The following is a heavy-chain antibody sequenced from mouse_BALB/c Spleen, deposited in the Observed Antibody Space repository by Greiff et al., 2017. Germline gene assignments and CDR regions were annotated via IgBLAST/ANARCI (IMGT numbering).Heavy chain of an antibody. CDR3: ARLEGNYVGAMDY. Sequence: VQLQESGAELARPGASVKLSCKASGYTFTSYWMQWVKQRPGQGLEWIGAIYPGDGDTRYTQKFKGKATLTADKSSSTAYMQLSSLASEDSAVYYCARLEGNYVGAMDYWGQGTSVTVSS. D-gene: IGHD2-1*01. J-gene: IGHJ4*01. CDR1: GYTFTSYW. V-gene: IGHV1-87*01. CDR2: IYPGDGDT.